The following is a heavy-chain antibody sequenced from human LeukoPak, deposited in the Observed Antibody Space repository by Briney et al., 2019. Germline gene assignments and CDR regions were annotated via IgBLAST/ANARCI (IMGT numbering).Heavy chain of an antibody. D-gene: IGHD2-2*01. CDR2: IYTSGST. V-gene: IGHV4-61*02. Sequence: PSETLSLTCTVSGGSISSGSYYWGWIGQRAGKGREWIVRIYTSGSTNYNPSLKSRVTISVDTSKNQFSLKLSSVTAADTAVYYCAREGIYCSSTSCYEDYFDYWGQGTLVTVSS. CDR1: GGSISSGSYY. J-gene: IGHJ4*02. CDR3: AREGIYCSSTSCYEDYFDY.